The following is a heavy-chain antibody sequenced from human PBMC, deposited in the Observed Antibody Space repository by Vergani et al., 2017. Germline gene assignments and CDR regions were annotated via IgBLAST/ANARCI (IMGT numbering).Heavy chain of an antibody. CDR2: IIPIFGTV. Sequence: QVQLVQSGAEVKKPGSSVKVSCKASGGTFSSYAISWVRQAPGQGLEWMGGIIPIFGTVNYAQKFQGRVTITPDEATSTAYMELSSLRSEDTAVYYCARDPHQRSGYPRAYNWFDPWGQGTLVTVSS. CDR1: GGTFSSYA. J-gene: IGHJ5*02. V-gene: IGHV1-69*01. CDR3: ARDPHQRSGYPRAYNWFDP. D-gene: IGHD3-22*01.